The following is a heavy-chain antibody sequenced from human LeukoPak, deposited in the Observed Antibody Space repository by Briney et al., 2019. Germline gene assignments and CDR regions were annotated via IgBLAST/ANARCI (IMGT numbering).Heavy chain of an antibody. J-gene: IGHJ4*02. D-gene: IGHD3-16*01. CDR2: ISGDGGNT. Sequence: GGSLRLSCAASGFTFDDFVMHWVRPAPGKGLEWVSLISGDGGNTYYADSGKGRFTIYRDNSTNSLYLHMNIPRTEDTALYYCEKDRSQFGGFDYWGQRTLVTVSS. CDR3: EKDRSQFGGFDY. V-gene: IGHV3-43*02. CDR1: GFTFDDFV.